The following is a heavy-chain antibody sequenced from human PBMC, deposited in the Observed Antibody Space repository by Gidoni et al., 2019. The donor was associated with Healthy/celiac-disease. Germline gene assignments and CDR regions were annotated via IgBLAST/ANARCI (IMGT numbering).Heavy chain of an antibody. CDR2: INAGNGNT. V-gene: IGHV1-3*01. CDR1: GYTFTSYA. D-gene: IGHD5-12*01. CDR3: ARDYTAGDGYNYFAYYYYYMDV. Sequence: HVQLVQSGAEVNKPGASVTFSCKASGYTFTSYAMHCVRQDPGQRLEWMGGINAGNGNTKYSQKFQGRVTITRDKAASTAYMELSSLRSEETAVYYCARDYTAGDGYNYFAYYYYYMDVWGKGTTVTVSS. J-gene: IGHJ6*03.